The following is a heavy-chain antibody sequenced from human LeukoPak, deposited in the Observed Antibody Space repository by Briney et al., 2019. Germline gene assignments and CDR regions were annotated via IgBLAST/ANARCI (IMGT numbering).Heavy chain of an antibody. CDR3: ARDWFGGYGSGRGHYGMDV. D-gene: IGHD3-10*01. J-gene: IGHJ6*04. CDR1: GFTVSSNY. Sequence: SGGSLRLSCAASGFTVSSNYMSWVRQAPGKGLEWVSVIYSGGSTYYADSVKGRFTISRDNSKNTLYLQMNSLRAEDTAVYYCARDWFGGYGSGRGHYGMDVWGKGTTVTVSS. CDR2: IYSGGST. V-gene: IGHV3-53*01.